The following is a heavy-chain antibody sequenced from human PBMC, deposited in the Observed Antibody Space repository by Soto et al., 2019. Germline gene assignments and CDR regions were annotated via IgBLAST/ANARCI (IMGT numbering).Heavy chain of an antibody. CDR3: ARHGGYGGNSVYYYYGMDV. CDR1: GGSISSSSYY. J-gene: IGHJ6*02. D-gene: IGHD4-17*01. V-gene: IGHV4-39*01. Sequence: SDSLSLACAVSGGSISSSSYYWGWIRQPPGKGLEWIGSIYYSGSTYYNPSLKSRVTISVDTSKNQFSLKLSSVTAADTAVYYCARHGGYGGNSVYYYYGMDVWGQGTTVTVS. CDR2: IYYSGST.